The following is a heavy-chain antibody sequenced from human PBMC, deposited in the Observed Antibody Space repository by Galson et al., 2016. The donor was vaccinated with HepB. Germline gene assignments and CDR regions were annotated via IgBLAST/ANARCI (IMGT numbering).Heavy chain of an antibody. V-gene: IGHV6-1*01. CDR3: ARTNSETYGGGYFDY. J-gene: IGHJ4*01. CDR1: GDSVSSNSAA. CDR2: TYYRSKWYN. D-gene: IGHD1-26*01. Sequence: CAISGDSVSSNSAAWNWIRQSPSRGLEWLGRTYYRSKWYNDYAVSVKSRITINPDTSKNQFSLQLNSVTPEDTAVYYCARTNSETYGGGYFDYWGQGTLVTVSS.